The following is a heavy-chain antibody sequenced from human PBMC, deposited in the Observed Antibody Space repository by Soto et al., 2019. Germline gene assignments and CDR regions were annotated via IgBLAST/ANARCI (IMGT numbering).Heavy chain of an antibody. CDR2: ISGSGGST. J-gene: IGHJ5*02. CDR1: GFTFSSYA. D-gene: IGHD2-21*02. CDR3: ANHGWGDSFRWFDP. V-gene: IGHV3-23*01. Sequence: GRSQILSCAASGFTFSSYAMSWVRQAPGKGLEWVSAISGSGGSTYYADSVKGRFTISRDSSKNTLYLQMSSLRAEDTAVYYCANHGWGDSFRWFDPRAQGTGLTVSS.